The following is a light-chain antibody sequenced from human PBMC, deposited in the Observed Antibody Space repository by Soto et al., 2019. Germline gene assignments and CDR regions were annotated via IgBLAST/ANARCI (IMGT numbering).Light chain of an antibody. CDR2: EVS. V-gene: IGLV2-14*01. CDR1: SSDVGGYNY. Sequence: QSVLTQPASVSGSPGQSITISCTGTSSDVGGYNYVSWYQQHPGKAPKLMIYEVSNRPSGVSNRFSGSKSGNTASLTISGLQPEDEADYSCSSYTSSSTYVFGTGTTGNVL. J-gene: IGLJ1*01. CDR3: SSYTSSSTYV.